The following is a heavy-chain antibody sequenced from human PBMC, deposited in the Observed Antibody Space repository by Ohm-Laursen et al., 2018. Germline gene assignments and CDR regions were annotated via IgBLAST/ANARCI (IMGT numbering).Heavy chain of an antibody. J-gene: IGHJ3*02. V-gene: IGHV3-15*01. D-gene: IGHD1-14*01. CDR1: GCTFSNAW. CDR3: TSPGIRGSFDI. Sequence: SLRLSCTPSGCTFSNAWMSGVRQAPGKGLEWVGRIKSKTNGGTTDYAAPVKGRFTISRDVSKNTLYLQMNSLKTEDTAVYYCTSPGIRGSFDIWGQGTMVTVSS. CDR2: IKSKTNGGTT.